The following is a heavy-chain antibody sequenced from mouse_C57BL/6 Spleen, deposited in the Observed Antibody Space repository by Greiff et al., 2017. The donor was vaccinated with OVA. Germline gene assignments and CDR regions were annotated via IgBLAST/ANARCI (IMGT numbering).Heavy chain of an antibody. V-gene: IGHV5-17*01. CDR3: ARIYYGSSD. CDR2: ISSGSSTI. J-gene: IGHJ2*01. CDR1: GFTFSDYG. Sequence: EVKVVESGGGLVKPGGSLKLSCAASGFTFSDYGMHWVRQAPEKGLEWVAYISSGSSTIYYADTVKGRFTISRDNAKNTLFLQMTSLRSEDTAMYYCARIYYGSSDWGQGTTLTVAS. D-gene: IGHD1-1*01.